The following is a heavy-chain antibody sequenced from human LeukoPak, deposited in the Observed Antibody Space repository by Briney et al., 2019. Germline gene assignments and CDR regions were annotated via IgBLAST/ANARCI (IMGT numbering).Heavy chain of an antibody. CDR1: GGSISSSSYY. D-gene: IGHD3-16*01. CDR2: IYYSGNT. V-gene: IGHV4-39*07. J-gene: IGHJ4*02. CDR3: ARDRALGSGKYYFDY. Sequence: PSETLSLTCTVSGGSISSSSYYWGWIRQPPGKGLEWIGSIYYSGNTYSNPSLDSRVTISLDTSKNRFSLKLSSVTAADTAVYYCARDRALGSGKYYFDYWGQGTLVTVSS.